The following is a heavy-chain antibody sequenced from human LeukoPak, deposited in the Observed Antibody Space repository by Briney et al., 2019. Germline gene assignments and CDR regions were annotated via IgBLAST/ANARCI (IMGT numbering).Heavy chain of an antibody. CDR2: IYFGGTT. J-gene: IGHJ5*02. V-gene: IGHV4-59*01. CDR1: GGSIKNYY. D-gene: IGHD4-23*01. Sequence: SEALSLTCSVSGGSIKNYYWSWIRQPPGKGLEWLGNIYFGGTTDYNSSLKSRLTISVDTFKNQLSLNLQSVTAADTATYYCARHRSDTGGKKGVNWFDPWGQGTLVTVSS. CDR3: ARHRSDTGGKKGVNWFDP.